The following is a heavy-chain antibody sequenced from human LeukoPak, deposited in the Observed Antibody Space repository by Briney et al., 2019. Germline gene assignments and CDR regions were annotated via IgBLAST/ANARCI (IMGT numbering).Heavy chain of an antibody. J-gene: IGHJ3*02. CDR2: INWNAGST. D-gene: IGHD3-10*01. CDR1: GFTFSSYG. V-gene: IGHV3-20*04. Sequence: PGGSLRLSCAASGFTFSSYGMSWVRQAPGKGLEWVSGINWNAGSTGYADSVQGRFTISRDNAKNSLYLQMNSLRAEDTALYYCARGSGTYYNDAFDIWGQGTMVTVSS. CDR3: ARGSGTYYNDAFDI.